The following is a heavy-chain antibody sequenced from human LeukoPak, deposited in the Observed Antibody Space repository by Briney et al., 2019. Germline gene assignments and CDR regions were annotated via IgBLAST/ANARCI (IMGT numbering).Heavy chain of an antibody. Sequence: TGGSLRLSCAASGFTFSSYSMNWVRQAPGKGLEWVSSISSSSSYIYYADSVRGRFTISRDNAKNSLYLQMNSLRAEDTAVYYCARDPDYCSSTSCDYYYYYGMDVWGQGTTVTVSS. CDR1: GFTFSSYS. J-gene: IGHJ6*02. V-gene: IGHV3-21*01. CDR2: ISSSSSYI. D-gene: IGHD2-2*01. CDR3: ARDPDYCSSTSCDYYYYYGMDV.